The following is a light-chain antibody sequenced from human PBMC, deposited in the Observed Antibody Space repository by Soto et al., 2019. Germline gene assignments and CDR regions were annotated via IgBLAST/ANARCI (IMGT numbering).Light chain of an antibody. Sequence: DLQMTQSPSSLSASVGDRVTITCRASQSISSNLNWYQQKPGKAPKLLIYAASSLQSGVPSRFSDSGSGTDFTLTISSLQPADLATYYCQQSYSTPITFGQGTRLENK. CDR1: QSISSN. CDR3: QQSYSTPIT. J-gene: IGKJ5*01. V-gene: IGKV1-39*01. CDR2: AAS.